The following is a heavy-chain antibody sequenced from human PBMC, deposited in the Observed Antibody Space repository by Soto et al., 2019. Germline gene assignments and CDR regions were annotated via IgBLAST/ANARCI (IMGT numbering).Heavy chain of an antibody. J-gene: IGHJ2*01. CDR1: GGSISSSGYY. D-gene: IGHD3-22*01. CDR2: IYSSGST. Sequence: QVQLQESGPGLVKPSQTLSLTCTVSGGSISSSGYYWTWIRQHPGKGLEWIGYIYSSGSTDYHPSLKSRVTISVDKSKNQFSLKLTSVTAADTAMYHCASSSGYSYWYFDLWGRGTLVTVSS. CDR3: ASSSGYSYWYFDL. V-gene: IGHV4-31*03.